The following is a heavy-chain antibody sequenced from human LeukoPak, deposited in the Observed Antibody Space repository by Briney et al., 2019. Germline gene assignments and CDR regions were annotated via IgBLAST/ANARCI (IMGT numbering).Heavy chain of an antibody. CDR1: GGSISGQY. V-gene: IGHV4-59*11. Sequence: PSETLSLTCTVSGGSISGQYWSWIRQPPGKGLEWIGYISYTGSTRYNPSLKSRVTISVDTSKNQFSLRLSSVTAADTAVYYCARDIISEYSRSHSHFDPWGQGTLVTVSS. J-gene: IGHJ5*02. D-gene: IGHD5-12*01. CDR2: ISYTGST. CDR3: ARDIISEYSRSHSHFDP.